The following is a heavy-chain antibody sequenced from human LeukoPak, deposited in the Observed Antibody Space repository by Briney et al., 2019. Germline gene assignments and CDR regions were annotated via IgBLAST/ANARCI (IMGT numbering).Heavy chain of an antibody. D-gene: IGHD6-19*01. CDR2: ISHSGST. J-gene: IGHJ4*02. CDR1: GVSFSGYY. Sequence: PSETLSLTCAVYGVSFSGYYWSWIRQPPGKGLEWIGEISHSGSTNYNPSLKSRVTISVDTSKNQFSLKLSSVTAADTAVYYCARGRPPRSVAGYFDYWGQGTLVTVSS. V-gene: IGHV4-34*01. CDR3: ARGRPPRSVAGYFDY.